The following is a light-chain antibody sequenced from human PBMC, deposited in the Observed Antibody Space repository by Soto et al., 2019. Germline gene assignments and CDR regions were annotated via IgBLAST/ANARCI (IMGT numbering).Light chain of an antibody. Sequence: QSALTQPASVSGSPGQSITISCTGTSSDVGGYNYVSWYQQHPGKAPKLMIYDVSNRPSGVSNRFSGSKSGNTASLTISGRQAEDEADYYCCSYTSSSSPVVFGGGTKVTVL. J-gene: IGLJ2*01. CDR1: SSDVGGYNY. CDR2: DVS. V-gene: IGLV2-14*03. CDR3: CSYTSSSSPVV.